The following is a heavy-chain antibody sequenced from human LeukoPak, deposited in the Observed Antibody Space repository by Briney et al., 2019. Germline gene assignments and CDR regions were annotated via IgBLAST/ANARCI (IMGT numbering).Heavy chain of an antibody. CDR2: IVVGSGNT. D-gene: IGHD3-10*01. CDR1: GFTFTSSA. CDR3: AADRDYYGSGGDAFDL. Sequence: SVKVSCKASGFTFTSSAMQWVRPARGQRLEWIGWIVVGSGNTNYPQKFQERVTITRDMSTTTAYMELSSLRSEDTAMYYCAADRDYYGSGGDAFDLWGQGTMVTVSS. J-gene: IGHJ3*01. V-gene: IGHV1-58*02.